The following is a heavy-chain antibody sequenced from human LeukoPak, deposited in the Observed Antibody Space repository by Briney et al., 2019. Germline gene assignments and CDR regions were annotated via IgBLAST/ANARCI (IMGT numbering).Heavy chain of an antibody. CDR1: GFTFDDYT. CDR2: ISWDGGST. Sequence: GGSLRLSCAASGFTFDDYTMHWVRQAPGKGLEWVSLISWDGGSTYYADSVKGRFTISRDNSKNSLYLQMNSLRTEDTALYYCAKGTYYNDSSDRGQVDYWGQGTLVTVSS. J-gene: IGHJ4*02. CDR3: AKGTYYNDSSDRGQVDY. D-gene: IGHD3-22*01. V-gene: IGHV3-43*01.